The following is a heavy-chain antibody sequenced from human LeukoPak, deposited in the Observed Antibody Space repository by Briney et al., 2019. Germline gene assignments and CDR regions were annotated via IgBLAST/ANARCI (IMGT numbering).Heavy chain of an antibody. D-gene: IGHD7-27*01. V-gene: IGHV1-8*01. Sequence: ASVKVSCKASGYTSTSYDFNWVRQATGQRPEWMGWMSPNSGDTGYAQKFQDRVTMTRNTSISTAYMELSSLRSDDTAVYYCARGPPNWGYDYWGPGTLVTVSS. J-gene: IGHJ4*02. CDR2: MSPNSGDT. CDR1: GYTSTSYD. CDR3: ARGPPNWGYDY.